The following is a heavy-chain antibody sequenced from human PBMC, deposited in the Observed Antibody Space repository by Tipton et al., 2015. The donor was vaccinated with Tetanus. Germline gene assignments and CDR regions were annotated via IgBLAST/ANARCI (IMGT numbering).Heavy chain of an antibody. V-gene: IGHV4-34*01. CDR1: GVSIRDSTFF. D-gene: IGHD5-18*01. Sequence: TLSLTCAVSGVSIRDSTFFWGWIRQPPGKGLEWIGEINHSGSTTYSPSFKSRVTISVDTPKNQFSLKLTSLTVADTAVYYCARGGSYSYGPRGFDLWGRGTLVTVSS. CDR3: ARGGSYSYGPRGFDL. CDR2: INHSGST. J-gene: IGHJ2*01.